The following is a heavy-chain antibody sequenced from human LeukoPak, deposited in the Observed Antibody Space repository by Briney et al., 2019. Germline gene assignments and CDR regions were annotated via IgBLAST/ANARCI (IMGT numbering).Heavy chain of an antibody. J-gene: IGHJ4*02. D-gene: IGHD3-9*01. Sequence: SVKVSCKASGGTFSSYAISWVRQAPGQGLEWMGGIIPIFGTANYAQKFQGRVTITADKSTSTAYMELSSLRSEDTAVYYCARSSGTYYDILTGYYLFDYWGQGTLVTVSS. V-gene: IGHV1-69*06. CDR1: GGTFSSYA. CDR3: ARSSGTYYDILTGYYLFDY. CDR2: IIPIFGTA.